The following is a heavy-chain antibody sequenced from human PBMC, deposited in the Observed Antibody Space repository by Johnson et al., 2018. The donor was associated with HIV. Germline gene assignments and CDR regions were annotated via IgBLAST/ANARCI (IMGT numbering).Heavy chain of an antibody. J-gene: IGHJ3*02. Sequence: QVQLVESGGGVVQPGGSLRLSCAASGFTLNSYAMHWVRQAPGKGLEWVVTVSYDGTKKYYADSVKGRFTISRDNSKNTLYLQMNSLRAEDTAVYYCATFGGGSFHAFDIWGQGTMVTVSS. CDR3: ATFGGGSFHAFDI. CDR2: VSYDGTKK. CDR1: GFTLNSYA. D-gene: IGHD1-26*01. V-gene: IGHV3-30*03.